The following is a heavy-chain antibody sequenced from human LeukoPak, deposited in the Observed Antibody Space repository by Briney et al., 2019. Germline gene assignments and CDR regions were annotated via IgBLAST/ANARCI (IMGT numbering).Heavy chain of an antibody. Sequence: SVKVSCKASGGTFSSYAISWVRQAPARGLEWMGGIILIFGTANYAQKFQGRVTITTDESTSTAYMELSSLRSEDTAVYYCARVPRRELAYYYYMDVWGKGTTVTVSS. CDR2: IILIFGTA. J-gene: IGHJ6*03. CDR1: GGTFSSYA. D-gene: IGHD1-26*01. V-gene: IGHV1-69*05. CDR3: ARVPRRELAYYYYMDV.